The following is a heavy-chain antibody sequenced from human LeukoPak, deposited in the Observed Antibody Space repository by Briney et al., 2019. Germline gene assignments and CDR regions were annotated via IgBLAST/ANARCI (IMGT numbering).Heavy chain of an antibody. Sequence: ASVKVSCKASGYTFTGYYMHWVLQAPGQGLEWMGWINPNSGGTNYAQKFQGRVTMTRDTSISTAYMELSRLRSDDTAVYYCAKAGGGSSGWPFDYWGQGTLVTVSS. J-gene: IGHJ4*02. CDR2: INPNSGGT. D-gene: IGHD6-19*01. CDR1: GYTFTGYY. CDR3: AKAGGGSSGWPFDY. V-gene: IGHV1-2*02.